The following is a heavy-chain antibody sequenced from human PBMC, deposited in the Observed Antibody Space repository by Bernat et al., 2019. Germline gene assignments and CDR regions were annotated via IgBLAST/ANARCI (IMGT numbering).Heavy chain of an antibody. CDR1: GFTFSNYA. CDR2: IWGDGNST. D-gene: IGHD6-13*01. V-gene: IGHV3-23*05. Sequence: EEQLLESGGGLVQPGGSLRLSCAASGFTFSNYAMSWVRQVPGRGLEWVSAIWGDGNSTNYVDSVKGRFTISRDNSKNTLYLQMNSLGAEDTAVYYCARLGSSWSFDYWGQGTLVTVSS. CDR3: ARLGSSWSFDY. J-gene: IGHJ4*02.